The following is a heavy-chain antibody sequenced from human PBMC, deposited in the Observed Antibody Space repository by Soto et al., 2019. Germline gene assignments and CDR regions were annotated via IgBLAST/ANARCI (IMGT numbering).Heavy chain of an antibody. CDR1: GGTFSSYA. CDR2: MIPIFGTA. J-gene: IGHJ4*02. V-gene: IGHV1-69*06. Sequence: QVQLVQSGAEVKKPGSSVKVSCKASGGTFSSYAISWVRQAPGQGLEWMGGMIPIFGTANYAQKFQGRVTITADKSTRTAYRELSSLRSEDTAVSYCARSGVGSGWYRFDYWGQGTLVTVSS. D-gene: IGHD6-19*01. CDR3: ARSGVGSGWYRFDY.